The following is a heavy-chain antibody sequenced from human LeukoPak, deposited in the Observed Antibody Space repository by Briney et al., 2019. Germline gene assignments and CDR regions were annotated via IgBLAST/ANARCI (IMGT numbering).Heavy chain of an antibody. V-gene: IGHV1-2*02. CDR1: GYTFTGYY. J-gene: IGHJ4*02. D-gene: IGHD6-19*01. CDR2: INPNSGGT. CDR3: ARDEGTVAGVDY. Sequence: ASVKVSCKASGYTFTGYYMHWVRQAPGQGREWMGWINPNSGGTNYAQKFQGRVTMTRDTSISTAYMELSRLRSDDTAVYYCARDEGTVAGVDYWGQGTLVTVSS.